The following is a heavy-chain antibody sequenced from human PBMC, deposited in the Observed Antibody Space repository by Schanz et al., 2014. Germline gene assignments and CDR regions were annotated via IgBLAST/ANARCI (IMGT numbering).Heavy chain of an antibody. V-gene: IGHV1-2*02. CDR1: GYSFSAYY. CDR2: IDPNSGGT. Sequence: QVQLVQSGAELKNPGASVKVSCKASGYSFSAYYIHWMRQAPGQGLEWMGWIDPNSGGTNYAQKFQGRVTMTSDTSTSTVYMELSSLRSEDTAVYYCARNYGGHSEESDRYGMDVWGQGTTVTVSS. J-gene: IGHJ6*02. D-gene: IGHD4-17*01. CDR3: ARNYGGHSEESDRYGMDV.